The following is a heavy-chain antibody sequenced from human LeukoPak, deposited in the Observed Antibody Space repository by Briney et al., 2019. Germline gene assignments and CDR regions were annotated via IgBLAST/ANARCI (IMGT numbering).Heavy chain of an antibody. CDR1: GGSISIYY. CDR2: IYTSGST. D-gene: IGHD6-13*01. J-gene: IGHJ4*02. V-gene: IGHV4-4*07. Sequence: NPSETLSLTCTVSGGSISIYYWNWIRQPAGKGLEWIGRIYTSGSTNYNPSLKSRVTISVDTSKNQFSLKLSSVTAADTAVYYCARRFPPSWGAAAGRCDYWGQGTLVTVSS. CDR3: ARRFPPSWGAAAGRCDY.